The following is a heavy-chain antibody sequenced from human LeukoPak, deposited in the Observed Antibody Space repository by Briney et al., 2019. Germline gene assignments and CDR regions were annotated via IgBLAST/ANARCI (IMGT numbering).Heavy chain of an antibody. CDR1: GGSISGSY. CDR3: AREPAP. CDR2: MYSSGSA. V-gene: IGHV4-4*07. J-gene: IGHJ4*02. Sequence: PSETLSLTCTVSGGSISGSYWGWFRQPAGKGLEWIGRMYSSGSASYNPALKSRVTMSGDTSKNQLSLRLNSVTAADTAVYYCAREPAPWGQGSLVTVSS.